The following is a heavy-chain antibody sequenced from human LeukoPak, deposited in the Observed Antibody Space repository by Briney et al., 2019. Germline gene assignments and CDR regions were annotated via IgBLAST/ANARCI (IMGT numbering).Heavy chain of an antibody. J-gene: IGHJ4*02. V-gene: IGHV1-2*04. CDR1: GYTFTGYY. Sequence: ASVKVSCKASGYTFTGYYMHWVRQAPGQGLEWMGWINPNSGGTNYAQKFQGWVTMTRDTSISTAYMELSRLRSDDTAAYYCARELRRSKVFHYWGQGTLVTVSS. CDR2: INPNSGGT. CDR3: ARELRRSKVFHY.